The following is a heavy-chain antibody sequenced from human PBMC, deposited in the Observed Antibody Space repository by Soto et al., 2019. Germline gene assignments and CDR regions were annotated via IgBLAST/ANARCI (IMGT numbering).Heavy chain of an antibody. J-gene: IGHJ5*02. CDR1: GFTFSSYG. CDR2: ISYDGSNK. CDR3: AKDSSPLRFLEWLLYGSFSS. D-gene: IGHD3-3*01. V-gene: IGHV3-30*18. Sequence: GGSLRLSCAASGFTFSSYGMHWVRQAPGKGLEWVAVISYDGSNKYYADSVKGRFTISRDNSKNTLYLQMNSLRAEDTAVYYCAKDSSPLRFLEWLLYGSFSSWGQGTLVTVSS.